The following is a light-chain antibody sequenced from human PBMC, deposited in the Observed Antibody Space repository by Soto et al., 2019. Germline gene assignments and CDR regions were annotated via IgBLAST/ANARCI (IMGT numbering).Light chain of an antibody. Sequence: QSALTQPASVSGSPGQSITISCTGTSSDVGFFNYVSWYQHLPGKAPKLMIFEVTNRPSGFSIRFSGSKSGNTASLTISGLEDEDDADYYTSLTSTVNRVVFGGGTKLTVL. J-gene: IGLJ2*01. CDR3: SLTSTVNRVV. V-gene: IGLV2-14*01. CDR2: EVT. CDR1: SSDVGFFNY.